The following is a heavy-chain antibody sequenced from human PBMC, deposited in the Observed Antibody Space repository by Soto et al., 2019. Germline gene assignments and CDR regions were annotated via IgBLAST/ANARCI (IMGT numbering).Heavy chain of an antibody. Sequence: ASVKVSCKASGYTFTDYYIHWVRQAPGQGLEWMGWVNPNSGGTNYAQKFQGWVTMTRDTSISTVYMELSSLKSDDMAVSYCAREGAATANYGMDVWGQGTTVTVSS. CDR1: GYTFTDYY. V-gene: IGHV1-2*04. CDR2: VNPNSGGT. D-gene: IGHD2-15*01. CDR3: AREGAATANYGMDV. J-gene: IGHJ6*02.